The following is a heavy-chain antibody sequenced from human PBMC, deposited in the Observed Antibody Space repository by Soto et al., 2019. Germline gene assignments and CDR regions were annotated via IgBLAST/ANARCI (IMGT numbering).Heavy chain of an antibody. CDR2: ISGSDDST. V-gene: IGHV3-23*01. D-gene: IGHD6-6*01. J-gene: IGHJ4*02. CDR3: AKRSSSSTFDY. CDR1: GFTFSSYA. Sequence: EVQLLESGGGLVQPGASLRLSCAASGFTFSSYAMSWVRQAPGKGLEWVSVISGSDDSTYYADSVKGRFTISRDNSKNTLYLQMNSLRAEATAVYYCAKRSSSSTFDYWGQGTLVTVSS.